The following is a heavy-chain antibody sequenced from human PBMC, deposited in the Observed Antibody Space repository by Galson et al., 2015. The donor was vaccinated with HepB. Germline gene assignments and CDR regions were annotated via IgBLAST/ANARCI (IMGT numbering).Heavy chain of an antibody. J-gene: IGHJ4*02. CDR3: AGEDKNIFVAALDS. CDR2: IWKDGSNK. CDR1: GFTFSDYG. D-gene: IGHD2-15*01. V-gene: IGHV3-33*08. Sequence: SLRLSCAASGFTFSDYGMHWVRQAPGKGLEWVGLIWKDGSNKYYSDSVKGRFTISRDNSKKTLYLHLNSLRAEDTAVYFCAGEDKNIFVAALDSWGQGTMFTISS.